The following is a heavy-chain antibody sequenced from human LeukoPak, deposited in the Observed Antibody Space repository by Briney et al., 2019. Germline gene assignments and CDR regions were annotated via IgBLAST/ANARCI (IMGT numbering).Heavy chain of an antibody. CDR1: GGSISSYY. V-gene: IGHV4-4*07. CDR3: AGDERRGSYGHWFDP. D-gene: IGHD3-16*01. J-gene: IGHJ5*02. CDR2: IYTSGST. Sequence: PSETLSLTCTVSGGSISSYYWSWIRQPAGKGLEWIWRIYTSGSTNYNPSLKSRVTMSVDTSKNQFSLKLSSVTAADTAVSYCAGDERRGSYGHWFDPWGQGTLVTVSS.